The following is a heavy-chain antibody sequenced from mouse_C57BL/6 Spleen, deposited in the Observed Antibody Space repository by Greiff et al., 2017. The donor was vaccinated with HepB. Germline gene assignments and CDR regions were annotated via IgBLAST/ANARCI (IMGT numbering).Heavy chain of an antibody. J-gene: IGHJ4*01. D-gene: IGHD1-1*01. CDR3: ARERPYYGSSYYAMDY. CDR1: GYSFTGYY. CDR2: INPSTGGT. V-gene: IGHV1-42*01. Sequence: EVQLVESGPELVKPGASVKISCKASGYSFTGYYMNWVKQSPEKSLEWIGEINPSTGGTTYNQKFKAKATLTVDKSSSTAYMQLKSLTSEDSAVYYCARERPYYGSSYYAMDYWGQGTSVTVSS.